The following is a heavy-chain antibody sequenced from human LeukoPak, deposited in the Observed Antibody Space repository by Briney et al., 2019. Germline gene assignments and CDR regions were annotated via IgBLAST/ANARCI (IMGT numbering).Heavy chain of an antibody. D-gene: IGHD1-1*01. V-gene: IGHV4-4*07. J-gene: IGHJ5*02. Sequence: PSETLSLTCTVSGASITSFSWSWIRQPAEAGLEWIGRVHRSRNTDYNPSLKGRVTMSMDTSRNQLSLILNSVTAADTAVYYCARDWTTTPGNWFDPWGQGTLVTVSS. CDR2: VHRSRNT. CDR3: ARDWTTTPGNWFDP. CDR1: GASITSFS.